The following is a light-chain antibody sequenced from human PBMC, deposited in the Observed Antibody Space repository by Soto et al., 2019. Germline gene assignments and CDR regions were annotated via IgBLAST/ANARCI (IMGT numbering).Light chain of an antibody. V-gene: IGLV2-14*01. CDR2: EVS. CDR1: GSDVGGYNS. J-gene: IGLJ1*01. Sequence: QSALTQPASVSGSPGQSITISCTGTGSDVGGYNSVSWYQQYPGKAPKLMIYEVSNRPSGVSNRFSGSKSGNTASLTISGLQAEDEADYYCSSYTSSSTVVFGTGTKLTVL. CDR3: SSYTSSSTVV.